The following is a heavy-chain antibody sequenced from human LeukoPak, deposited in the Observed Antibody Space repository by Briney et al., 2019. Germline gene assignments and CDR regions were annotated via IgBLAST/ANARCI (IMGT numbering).Heavy chain of an antibody. Sequence: SETLSLTCTVSGGSISDYYWTWIRQPAGKGLEWIGRICTSGGTNYNPSLKSRVTMSVDTSENQFSLKLTSVTAADTAMYYCARAAEYSSGWYLFDYWGQGILVTVSA. CDR1: GGSISDYY. V-gene: IGHV4-4*07. CDR3: ARAAEYSSGWYLFDY. CDR2: ICTSGGT. D-gene: IGHD6-19*01. J-gene: IGHJ4*02.